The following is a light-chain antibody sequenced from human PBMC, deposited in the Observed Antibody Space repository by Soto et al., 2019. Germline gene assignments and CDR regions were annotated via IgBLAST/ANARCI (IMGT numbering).Light chain of an antibody. V-gene: IGLV2-14*01. Sequence: QSVLTQPASVSGSPGQSITISCTGTSSDVGGYNYVSWYQQHPGKAPKLMIYEVSNRPSGVSNRFSGSKSGNTASLTISGLQDEDEADYYCSSYASTSTVLFRGGTKLTVL. CDR1: SSDVGGYNY. CDR3: SSYASTSTVL. CDR2: EVS. J-gene: IGLJ2*01.